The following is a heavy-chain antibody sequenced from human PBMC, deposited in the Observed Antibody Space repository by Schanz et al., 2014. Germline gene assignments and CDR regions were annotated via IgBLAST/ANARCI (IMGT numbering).Heavy chain of an antibody. Sequence: EVQVVESGGGLVQPGGSLRLSCTASGFNSDDYAMHWVRQAPGKGLEWVSNIPWNGAAIGYAGSVRGRFTISRDSAKNSRYLQMNSLRPEDTALYYCAKGSRSGSKVMDVWGKGTTVTVSS. CDR3: AKGSRSGSKVMDV. CDR1: GFNSDDYA. D-gene: IGHD3-10*01. J-gene: IGHJ6*03. V-gene: IGHV3-9*02. CDR2: IPWNGAAI.